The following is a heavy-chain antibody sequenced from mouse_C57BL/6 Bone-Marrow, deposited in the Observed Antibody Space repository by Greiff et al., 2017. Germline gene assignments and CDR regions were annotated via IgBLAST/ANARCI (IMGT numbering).Heavy chain of an antibody. CDR3: ARPFDYYGRAWFAY. J-gene: IGHJ3*01. V-gene: IGHV1-50*01. Sequence: QVQLQQPGAELVKPGASVKLSCKASGYTFTSYWMQWVKQRPGQGLEWIGEIDPSDSYTNYNQKFKGKATLTVDTSSSTAYMQLSSLTSEDSAVYYCARPFDYYGRAWFAYWGQGTLVTVSA. D-gene: IGHD1-1*01. CDR2: IDPSDSYT. CDR1: GYTFTSYW.